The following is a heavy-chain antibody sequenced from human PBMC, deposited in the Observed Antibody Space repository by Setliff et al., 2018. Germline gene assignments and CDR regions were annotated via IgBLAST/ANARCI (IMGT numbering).Heavy chain of an antibody. CDR2: MYHSGSV. J-gene: IGHJ6*02. D-gene: IGHD3-9*01. V-gene: IGHV4-38-2*02. CDR1: GYSISSGYY. Sequence: SETLSLTCTVSGYSISSGYYWGWIRQPPGKGLEWIGNMYHSGSVYYNPSLKSRVTISVDTSKNQFSLKVTSVTAADTAVYYCAKHGAYNDFLTGYNFYYDMDVWGQGTLVTVSS. CDR3: AKHGAYNDFLTGYNFYYDMDV.